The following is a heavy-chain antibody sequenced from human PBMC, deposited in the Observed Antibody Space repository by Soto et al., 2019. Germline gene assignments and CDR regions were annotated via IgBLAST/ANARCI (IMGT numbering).Heavy chain of an antibody. CDR1: GFTFSSYW. CDR2: INKDGGAK. Sequence: EVQLVESGGDLVQPGGSLRLSCAASGFTFSSYWMSWVRQVPGKGLEWVANINKDGGAKDYVDSVKGRFTISRDNARNSLYLQMNSLRAEDTAIYYCAPYPPPTAVTYWGQGTLVTVSS. D-gene: IGHD2-2*01. J-gene: IGHJ4*02. V-gene: IGHV3-7*01. CDR3: APYPPPTAVTY.